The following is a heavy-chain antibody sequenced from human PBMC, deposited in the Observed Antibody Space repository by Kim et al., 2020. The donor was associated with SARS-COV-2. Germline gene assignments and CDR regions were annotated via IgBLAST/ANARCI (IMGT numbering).Heavy chain of an antibody. V-gene: IGHV3-33*01. CDR1: GFTFSSYG. CDR3: ARDGVFFDFNSPRSYYYYYMDV. CDR2: IWYDGSNK. J-gene: IGHJ6*03. D-gene: IGHD3-3*01. Sequence: GGSLRLSCAASGFTFSSYGMHWVRQAPGKGLEWVAVIWYDGSNKYYADSVKGRFTISRDNSKNTLYLQMNSLRAEDTAVYYCARDGVFFDFNSPRSYYYYYMDVWGKGTTVTVSS.